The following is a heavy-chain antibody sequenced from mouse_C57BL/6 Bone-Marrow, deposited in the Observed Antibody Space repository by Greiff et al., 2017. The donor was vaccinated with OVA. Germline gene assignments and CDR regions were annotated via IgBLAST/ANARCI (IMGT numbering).Heavy chain of an antibody. D-gene: IGHD3-3*01. CDR1: GYTFTSYW. Sequence: QVQLQQPGAELVRPGTSVKLSCKASGYTFTSYWMHWVKQRPGQGLEWIGVIDPSDSYTNYNQKFKGKATLTVDTSSSTAYMQLSSLTSEDSAVYYCARGLGYYFDYWGQGTTLTVSS. CDR2: IDPSDSYT. V-gene: IGHV1-59*01. CDR3: ARGLGYYFDY. J-gene: IGHJ2*01.